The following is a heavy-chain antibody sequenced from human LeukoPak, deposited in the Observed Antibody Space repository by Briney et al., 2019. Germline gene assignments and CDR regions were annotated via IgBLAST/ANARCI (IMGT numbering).Heavy chain of an antibody. J-gene: IGHJ6*04. CDR2: MKPDGSEK. V-gene: IGHV3-7*03. CDR1: GFTFSNYW. CDR3: ARKAYGMDV. Sequence: GSLRLSCAASGFTFSNYWMSWVRQAPGKELEWVANMKPDGSEKYYVDSVKGRFTISRDNAKNSLYLQMNSLRAEDTAVYYCARKAYGMDVWGKGTTVTVSS.